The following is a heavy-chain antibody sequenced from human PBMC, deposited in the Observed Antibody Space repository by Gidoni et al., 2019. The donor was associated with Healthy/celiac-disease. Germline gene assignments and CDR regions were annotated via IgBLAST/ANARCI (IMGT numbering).Heavy chain of an antibody. D-gene: IGHD3-3*01. CDR2: ISGSGGST. CDR1: GFPFSSYA. Sequence: EVQLLASGGGLVQPGGSLRLSCAASGFPFSSYAMSWVRQAPGKGLGWVSAISGSGGSTYYADSVKGRFTISRDNSKNSLYLQMNSLRAEDTAVYYCAKVTGITIFGVVYYLGQGTLVTVSS. V-gene: IGHV3-23*01. CDR3: AKVTGITIFGVVYY. J-gene: IGHJ4*02.